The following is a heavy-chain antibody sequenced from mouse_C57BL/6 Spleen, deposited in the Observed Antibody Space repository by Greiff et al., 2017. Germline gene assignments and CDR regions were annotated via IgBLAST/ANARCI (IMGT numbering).Heavy chain of an antibody. CDR2: IDPENGDT. CDR3: TTEVLRSPLAY. D-gene: IGHD1-1*01. Sequence: VQLQQSGAELVRPGASVKLSCTASGFNIKDDYMHWVKQRPEQGLEWIGWIDPENGDTEYASKFQGKATITADTSSNTAYLQLSSLTSEDTAVYYCTTEVLRSPLAYWGQGTLVTVSA. J-gene: IGHJ3*01. CDR1: GFNIKDDY. V-gene: IGHV14-4*01.